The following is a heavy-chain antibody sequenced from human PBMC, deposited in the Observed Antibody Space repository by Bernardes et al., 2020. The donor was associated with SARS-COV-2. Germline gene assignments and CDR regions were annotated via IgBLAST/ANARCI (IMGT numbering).Heavy chain of an antibody. J-gene: IGHJ6*02. Sequence: GGSLRLSCAASGFAFDSYAIHWVRQAPGKGLEWVAFIWNDGTNAKYADSVKGRFTISRDDDKKMVFLQMNRLRVEDTATYYCARENEWGHYFYYSMDVWGQGTTVTVSS. CDR1: GFAFDSYA. CDR2: IWNDGTNA. CDR3: ARENEWGHYFYYSMDV. D-gene: IGHD1-26*01. V-gene: IGHV3-33*08.